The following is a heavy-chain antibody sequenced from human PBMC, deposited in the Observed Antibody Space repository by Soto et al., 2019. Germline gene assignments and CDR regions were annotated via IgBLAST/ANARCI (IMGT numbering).Heavy chain of an antibody. D-gene: IGHD5-18*01. V-gene: IGHV4-59*01. CDR2: IYYSGST. Sequence: SETLSLTCTVSGGSISSYYWSWIRQPPGKGLEWIGYIYYSGSTNYNPSLKSRVTISVDTSKNQFSLKLSSVTAADTAVYYFAIGGDTAMVSKGNWFDTRGQGTTVTAPQ. CDR1: GGSISSYY. J-gene: IGHJ5*02. CDR3: AIGGDTAMVSKGNWFDT.